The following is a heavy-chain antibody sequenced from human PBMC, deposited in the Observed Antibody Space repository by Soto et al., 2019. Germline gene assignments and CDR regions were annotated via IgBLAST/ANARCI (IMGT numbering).Heavy chain of an antibody. CDR2: ISYDGRNK. Sequence: QVQLVESGGGVVQPGKSLRLSCAASGFTFSAHGMHWVRQAPGKGLEWVAVISYDGRNKYYSDSVRGRFTISRDNSKEILSLQMNSLRVEDTAMYYCAKDWGQQYFYYYTLDVWGQGTTVTVSS. D-gene: IGHD3-16*01. J-gene: IGHJ6*02. V-gene: IGHV3-30*18. CDR1: GFTFSAHG. CDR3: AKDWGQQYFYYYTLDV.